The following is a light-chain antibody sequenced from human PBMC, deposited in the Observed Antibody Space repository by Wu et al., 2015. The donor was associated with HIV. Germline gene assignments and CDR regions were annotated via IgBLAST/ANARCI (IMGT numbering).Light chain of an antibody. Sequence: DIMLTQSPATLSLSPGERATLSCRASQTVYNYFAWYQQRPGQAPRLLIKDASNRATGIPDRFSGSGSGTDFTLTISRLEPEDFAVFCCQQYGSSPYTFGQGTKLEIK. J-gene: IGKJ2*01. V-gene: IGKV3-20*01. CDR3: QQYGSSPYT. CDR2: DAS. CDR1: QTVYNY.